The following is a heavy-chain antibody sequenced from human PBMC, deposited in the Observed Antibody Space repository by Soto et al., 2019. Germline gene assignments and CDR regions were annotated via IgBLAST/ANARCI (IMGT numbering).Heavy chain of an antibody. CDR3: ARHRSILWFGLDY. V-gene: IGHV4-59*08. J-gene: IGHJ4*02. CDR2: IYYSGST. CDR1: GGSISSYY. D-gene: IGHD3-10*01. Sequence: SETLSLTCTVSGGSISSYYWSWIRQPPGKGLEWIGYIYYSGSTNYNPSLKSRVTISVDTSKNQFSLKLSSVTAADTAVYYCARHRSILWFGLDYWGQGTLVTVSS.